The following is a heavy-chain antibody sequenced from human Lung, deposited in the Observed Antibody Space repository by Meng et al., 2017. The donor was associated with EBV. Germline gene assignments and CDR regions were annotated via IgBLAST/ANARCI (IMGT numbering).Heavy chain of an antibody. CDR2: IYYSGTT. CDR1: GGSINSGGYY. D-gene: IGHD5-12*01. Sequence: QLQLQDSGPGLVKASQTLSLTCVVAGGSINSGGYYWSWIRQPPGKGPEWIGYIYYSGTTYYNPSLESRVTISVDTSKNQFSLKLNSVTAADTAVYYCARDRSGYTNFDYWGQGTLVTVSS. CDR3: ARDRSGYTNFDY. J-gene: IGHJ4*02. V-gene: IGHV4-30-4*01.